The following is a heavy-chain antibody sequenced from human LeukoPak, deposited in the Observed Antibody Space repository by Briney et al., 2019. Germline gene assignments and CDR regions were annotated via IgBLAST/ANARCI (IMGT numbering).Heavy chain of an antibody. Sequence: PSETLSLTCTVSGGSISSYYWSWIRQPSGKGLEWIGYIYYSGSTNYNPSLKSRVTISVDTSKNQFSLKLSSVTAADTAVYYCARAREMATANFDYWGQGTLVTVSS. J-gene: IGHJ4*02. V-gene: IGHV4-59*01. CDR1: GGSISSYY. CDR2: IYYSGST. D-gene: IGHD5-24*01. CDR3: ARAREMATANFDY.